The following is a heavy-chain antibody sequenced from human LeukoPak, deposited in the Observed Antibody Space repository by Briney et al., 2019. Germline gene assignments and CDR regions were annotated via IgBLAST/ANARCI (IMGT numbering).Heavy chain of an antibody. CDR1: ALTFSSYW. V-gene: IGHV3-7*01. D-gene: IGHD4-23*01. CDR2: MKEDGGEI. CDR3: ARDRGYSTFDY. J-gene: IGHJ4*02. Sequence: PGGSLRLSCEASALTFSSYWISWVRQAPGKGLEWVANMKEDGGEINYVDSVKGRFTISRDNAKNSLFLQMNSLRVEDTAVYYCARDRGYSTFDYWGQGTLVTVSS.